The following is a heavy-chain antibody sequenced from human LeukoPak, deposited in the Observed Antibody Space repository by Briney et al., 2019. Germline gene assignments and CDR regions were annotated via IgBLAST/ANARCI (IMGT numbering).Heavy chain of an antibody. V-gene: IGHV1-69*05. D-gene: IGHD3-9*01. CDR3: ASGFRYFDWLAPFDY. J-gene: IGHJ4*02. Sequence: SVKVSCKASGGTFSSYAISWVRQAPGQGLEWMGGIIPIFGTANYAQKFQGRVTITTDESTSTAYMELSSLRSEDTAVYYCASGFRYFDWLAPFDYWGQGTLATVSS. CDR1: GGTFSSYA. CDR2: IIPIFGTA.